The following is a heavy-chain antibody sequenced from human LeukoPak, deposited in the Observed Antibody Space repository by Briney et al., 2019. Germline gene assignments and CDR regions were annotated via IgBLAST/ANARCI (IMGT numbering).Heavy chain of an antibody. Sequence: ASVKVSCKASGYTFTSYAMHWVRQAPGQRLEWMGWINAGNGNTKYSQMFQGRVTITRDTSASTAYMELSSLRSEDTAVYYCVRTQITIFGVVIIGPFDYWGQGTLVTVSS. CDR1: GYTFTSYA. J-gene: IGHJ4*02. V-gene: IGHV1-3*01. D-gene: IGHD3-3*01. CDR3: VRTQITIFGVVIIGPFDY. CDR2: INAGNGNT.